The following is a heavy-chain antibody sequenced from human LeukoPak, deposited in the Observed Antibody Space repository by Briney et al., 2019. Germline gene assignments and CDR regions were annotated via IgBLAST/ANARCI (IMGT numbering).Heavy chain of an antibody. CDR3: ARYGFYYYYMDV. Sequence: ASVTVSCKASGYTFTSYGISWVRQAPGPGLEGMGWISAYNGNTNYAQKLQGRVTMTTDTSTSTAYMELRSLRSDDTAVDYCARYGFYYYYMDVWGKGTTVTISS. CDR1: GYTFTSYG. CDR2: ISAYNGNT. D-gene: IGHD4-17*01. J-gene: IGHJ6*03. V-gene: IGHV1-18*01.